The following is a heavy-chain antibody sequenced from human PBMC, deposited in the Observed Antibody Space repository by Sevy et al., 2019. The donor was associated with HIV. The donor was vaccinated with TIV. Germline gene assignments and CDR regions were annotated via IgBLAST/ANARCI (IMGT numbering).Heavy chain of an antibody. V-gene: IGHV3-7*03. D-gene: IGHD6-19*01. CDR1: GFTFSSYW. CDR3: ARVSGDYSSGWYGLDHFDY. J-gene: IGHJ4*02. Sequence: GGSLRLSCAASGFTFSSYWMSWVRQAPGKGLEWVANIKQYGSEKYYVDSVKGRFTISRDNAMNSLYLQMNSLRAEDTAVYYCARVSGDYSSGWYGLDHFDYWGQGTLVTVSS. CDR2: IKQYGSEK.